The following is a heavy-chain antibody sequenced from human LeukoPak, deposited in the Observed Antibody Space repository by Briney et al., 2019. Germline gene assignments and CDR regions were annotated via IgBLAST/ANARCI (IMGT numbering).Heavy chain of an antibody. CDR1: GFTFSSYS. V-gene: IGHV3-48*01. Sequence: GGSLRLSCAASGFTFSSYSMNWVRQAPGKGLEWVSYISSSSSTIYYADSVKGRFTISRDNAKNSLYLQMNSLRAEDTAVYYCALQPGYCSSASCSHFDFWGQGTLVTVSS. CDR3: ALQPGYCSSASCSHFDF. J-gene: IGHJ4*02. D-gene: IGHD2-2*01. CDR2: ISSSSSTI.